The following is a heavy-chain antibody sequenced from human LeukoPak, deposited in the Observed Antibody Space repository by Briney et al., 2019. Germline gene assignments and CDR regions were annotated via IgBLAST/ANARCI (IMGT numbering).Heavy chain of an antibody. D-gene: IGHD6-19*01. CDR3: ARRRGIGLYYFDY. J-gene: IGHJ4*02. V-gene: IGHV4-39*01. Sequence: SETLSLTCTVSGDSISTNNYYWTWLRQPPGKGLEWIGTIYYSVTTYHNPSLKSRVTISVDTSRNQFSLRLSSVTAADTAVYYCARRRGIGLYYFDYWGQGALVTVSS. CDR1: GDSISTNNYY. CDR2: IYYSVTT.